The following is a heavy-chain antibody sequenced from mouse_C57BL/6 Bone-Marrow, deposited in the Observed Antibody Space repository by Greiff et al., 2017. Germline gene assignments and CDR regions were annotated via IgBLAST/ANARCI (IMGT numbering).Heavy chain of an antibody. D-gene: IGHD3-2*02. CDR3: ARAAQATDDFDY. CDR1: GYTFTSYW. Sequence: QVQLQQPGAELVKPGASVKMSCKASGYTFTSYWITWVKQRPGQGLEWIGDIYPGSGSTNYNEKFKCKATLTVDTSSSTAYMQLSSLTSEDSAVYYCARAAQATDDFDYWGQGTTLTVSS. V-gene: IGHV1-55*01. J-gene: IGHJ2*01. CDR2: IYPGSGST.